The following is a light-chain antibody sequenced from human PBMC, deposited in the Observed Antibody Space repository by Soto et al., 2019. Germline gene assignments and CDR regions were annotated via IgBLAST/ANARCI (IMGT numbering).Light chain of an antibody. CDR1: QSVNSR. Sequence: IVLSLSPVALSLSPGERATLSCRASQSVNSRLAWYQHKPGQAPRLLIYGASSRATGIPDRFSGSGSGTDFTLTISRLEPEDFAVYYCQQYGSSPWTFGQGTKVDIK. CDR3: QQYGSSPWT. J-gene: IGKJ1*01. CDR2: GAS. V-gene: IGKV3-20*01.